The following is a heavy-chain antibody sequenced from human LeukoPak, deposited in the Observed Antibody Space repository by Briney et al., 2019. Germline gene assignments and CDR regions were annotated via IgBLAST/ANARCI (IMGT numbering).Heavy chain of an antibody. Sequence: SETLSLTCTVSGASVSSGGYYWSWIRQPPGKGLEWIGYIYYSGSTNYNPSLKSRVTISVDTSKNQFSLKVNSVTAADTAIYYCARRGGSGRSSDYWGQGTLDTVSS. D-gene: IGHD3-10*01. CDR1: GASVSSGGYY. CDR3: ARRGGSGRSSDY. CDR2: IYYSGST. J-gene: IGHJ4*02. V-gene: IGHV4-61*08.